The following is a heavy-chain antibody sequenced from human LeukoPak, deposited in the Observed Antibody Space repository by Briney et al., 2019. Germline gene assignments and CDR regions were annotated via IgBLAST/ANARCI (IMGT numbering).Heavy chain of an antibody. D-gene: IGHD3-22*01. CDR1: GFTFSSYS. J-gene: IGHJ4*02. CDR3: ARDYYDDFDY. Sequence: GGSLRLSCAASGFTFSSYSMNWVRQAPGKGLEWVSYISSSSSTIYYADSMKGRFTISRDNAKNSLYLQMNSLRAEDTAVYYCARDYYDDFDYWGQGTLVTVSS. V-gene: IGHV3-48*01. CDR2: ISSSSSTI.